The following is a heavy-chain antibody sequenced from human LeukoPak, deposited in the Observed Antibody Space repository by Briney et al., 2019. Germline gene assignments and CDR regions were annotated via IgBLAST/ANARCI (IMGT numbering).Heavy chain of an antibody. CDR3: AVYDSSGYYLNY. CDR2: IYSGGST. D-gene: IGHD3-22*01. CDR1: GFTVSSNY. Sequence: RRGSLRLSCAASGFTVSSNYMSWVRQAPGKGLEWVSVIYSGGSTYYADSAKGRFTISRDNSKNTLYLQMNSLGAEDTAVYYCAVYDSSGYYLNYWGQGTLVTVSS. V-gene: IGHV3-53*01. J-gene: IGHJ4*02.